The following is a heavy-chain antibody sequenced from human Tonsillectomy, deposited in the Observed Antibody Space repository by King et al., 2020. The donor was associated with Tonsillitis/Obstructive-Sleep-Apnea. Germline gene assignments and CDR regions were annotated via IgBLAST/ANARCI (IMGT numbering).Heavy chain of an antibody. V-gene: IGHV1-46*01. D-gene: IGHD7-27*01. J-gene: IGHJ4*02. CDR1: GYTFTSYY. Sequence: QLVQSGAEVKKPGASVKVSCKASGYTFTSYYMHWVRQAPGQGLEWMGIINPSGGSTSYAQKFQGRVTMTRDTSTSTVYMELSSLRSEDTAVYYCARDGKELGRSHYFDYWGQGTLVTVSS. CDR3: ARDGKELGRSHYFDY. CDR2: INPSGGST.